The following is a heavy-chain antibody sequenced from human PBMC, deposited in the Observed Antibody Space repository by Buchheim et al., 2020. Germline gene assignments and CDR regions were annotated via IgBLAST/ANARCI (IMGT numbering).Heavy chain of an antibody. Sequence: QVQLQESGPGLVKPSETLSLTCTVSGGSISSYYWSWIRQPPGKGLEWIGYIYYSGSTNYNPSLKSRVTISVDTSKNQFSLKLSSVTAADTAVYYCARDSGDGYNYRYFDLWGRGTL. CDR3: ARDSGDGYNYRYFDL. J-gene: IGHJ2*01. D-gene: IGHD5-24*01. V-gene: IGHV4-59*12. CDR2: IYYSGST. CDR1: GGSISSYY.